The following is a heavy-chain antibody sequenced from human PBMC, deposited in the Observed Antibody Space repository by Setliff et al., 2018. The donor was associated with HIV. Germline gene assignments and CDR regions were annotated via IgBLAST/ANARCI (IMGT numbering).Heavy chain of an antibody. CDR3: AIGYSHGPNY. Sequence: ASVKVSCKASGYTFTDYFVHWARQAPGKGLEWMGRVDPENHQTLYAEKLQGRVTITADTSTDTAYVELSSLGSEGTAVYYCAIGYSHGPNYWGQGTLVTVSS. CDR2: VDPENHQT. D-gene: IGHD5-18*01. V-gene: IGHV1-69-2*01. J-gene: IGHJ4*02. CDR1: GYTFTDYF.